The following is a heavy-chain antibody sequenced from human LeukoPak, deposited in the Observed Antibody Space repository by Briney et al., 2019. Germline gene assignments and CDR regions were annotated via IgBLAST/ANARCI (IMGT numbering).Heavy chain of an antibody. J-gene: IGHJ4*02. CDR2: INPSGGST. CDR1: GYTFTNYY. Sequence: ASVKVSCKASGYTFTNYYIHWVRQAPGQGLEWMGMINPSGGSTIYTQKFQARVTVTRDTSTSTVYMELSSLRSEDTAVYYCASSRGTYFDYWGQGTLVTVSS. CDR3: ASSRGTYFDY. V-gene: IGHV1-46*01. D-gene: IGHD1-26*01.